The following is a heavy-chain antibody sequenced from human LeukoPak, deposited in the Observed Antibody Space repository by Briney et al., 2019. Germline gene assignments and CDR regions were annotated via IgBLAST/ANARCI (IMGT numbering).Heavy chain of an antibody. CDR1: GGSISSYY. V-gene: IGHV4-59*01. CDR3: ARGVYIAAAQYGY. J-gene: IGHJ4*02. Sequence: SETLSLTCTVSGGSISSYYWSCIRQPPGKGLEWIGYIYYSGTTNYNPSLKSRVTISVDTSKNQFSLKLSSVTAADTAVYYCARGVYIAAAQYGYWGQGTLVSVSS. D-gene: IGHD6-13*01. CDR2: IYYSGTT.